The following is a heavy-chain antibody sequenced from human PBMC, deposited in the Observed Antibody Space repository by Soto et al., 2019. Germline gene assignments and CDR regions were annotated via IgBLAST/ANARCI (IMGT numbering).Heavy chain of an antibody. CDR1: GFTFSSYS. CDR3: ARDPEILSQYYGALDP. V-gene: IGHV3-48*02. Sequence: EVQLVESGGGLVQPGGSLRLSCAASGFTFSSYSMNWVRQAPGKGLEWVSYISSSSSTIYYADSVKGRFTISRDNAKNSLYLQMNSLRDEDTAVYYCARDPEILSQYYGALDPWGQGTLVTVSS. CDR2: ISSSSSTI. J-gene: IGHJ5*02. D-gene: IGHD3-10*01.